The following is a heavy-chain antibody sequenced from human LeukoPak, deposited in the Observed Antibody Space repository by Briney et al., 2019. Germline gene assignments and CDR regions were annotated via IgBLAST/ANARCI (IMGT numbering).Heavy chain of an antibody. D-gene: IGHD3-10*01. J-gene: IGHJ5*02. CDR3: MRDYMGWFDP. Sequence: GGSLRLSCAASGFTFSDYSLNWVRQAPGKGLEWVSIISLDGSTEFYANSVKGRFTISRDTASNTMHLEMNNLRIEDTAVYYCMRDYMGWFDPWGQGSLVTVSS. CDR2: ISLDGSTE. V-gene: IGHV3-30*03. CDR1: GFTFSDYS.